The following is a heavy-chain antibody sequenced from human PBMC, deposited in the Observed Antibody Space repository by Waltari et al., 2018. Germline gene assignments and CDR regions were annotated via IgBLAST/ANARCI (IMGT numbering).Heavy chain of an antibody. D-gene: IGHD2-8*01. CDR1: GGSISSSSYY. CDR3: ARHPQENAFDP. Sequence: QLQLQESGPGLVKPSETLSLTCTVPGGSISSSSYYWGWIRQPPGKGLEWIGSIYYSGSTYYNPSLKSRVTISVDTSKNQFSLKLSSVTAADTAVYYCARHPQENAFDPWGQGTLVTVSS. J-gene: IGHJ5*02. V-gene: IGHV4-39*01. CDR2: IYYSGST.